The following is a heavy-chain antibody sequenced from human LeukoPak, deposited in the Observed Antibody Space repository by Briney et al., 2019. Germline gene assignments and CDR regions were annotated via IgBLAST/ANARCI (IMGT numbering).Heavy chain of an antibody. J-gene: IGHJ6*02. V-gene: IGHV4-4*07. CDR1: GGSITGYY. Sequence: SETLSLTCTVSGGSITGYYWTWIRQPAGKGLEWIGRIYSGGSTNYTPHLKGRVNMSVETSKNQFSLKLSSVTAADTAVYYCATGRDADSARGYYDMDVWGQGTTVTVSS. CDR3: ATGRDADSARGYYDMDV. D-gene: IGHD5-24*01. CDR2: IYSGGST.